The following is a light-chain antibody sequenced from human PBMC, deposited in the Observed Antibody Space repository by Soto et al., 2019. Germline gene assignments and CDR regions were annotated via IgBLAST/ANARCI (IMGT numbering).Light chain of an antibody. V-gene: IGLV2-11*01. Sequence: QSALTQPRSVSGSPGQSVTISCTGTSSDVGGYNFVSWYQQHPGKAPKFMIYDVTKRPSGVPDRFSGSKSGNTASLTISGLQAEDEADYYCCSYVGSYTSYVFGTGTKVTDL. CDR3: CSYVGSYTSYV. CDR1: SSDVGGYNF. J-gene: IGLJ1*01. CDR2: DVT.